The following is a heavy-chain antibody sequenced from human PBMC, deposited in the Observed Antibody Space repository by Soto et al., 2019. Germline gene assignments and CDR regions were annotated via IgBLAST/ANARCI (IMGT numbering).Heavy chain of an antibody. Sequence: ASVEVSCKXSGYTFTSYAMHWVRQAPGQRLEWMGWINAGNGNTKYSQKFQGRVTITRDTSASTAYMELSSLRSDDTAVYYCARGGYLSTIFGVVHGPWGQGTLVTVSS. J-gene: IGHJ5*02. CDR1: GYTFTSYA. CDR3: ARGGYLSTIFGVVHGP. V-gene: IGHV1-3*01. D-gene: IGHD3-3*01. CDR2: INAGNGNT.